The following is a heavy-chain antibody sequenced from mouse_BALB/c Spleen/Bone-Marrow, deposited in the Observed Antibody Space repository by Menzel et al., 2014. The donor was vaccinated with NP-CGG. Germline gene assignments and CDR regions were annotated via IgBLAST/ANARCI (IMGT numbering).Heavy chain of an antibody. CDR2: ISSGSSTI. J-gene: IGHJ2*01. D-gene: IGHD2-4*01. Sequence: EVKVVESGGGLVQPGGSRKLSCAASGFTFSSFGMHWVRQAPEKGLEWVAYISSGSSTIYYADTVKGRFTISRDNPKNNLFLKMTSLRAEDTAMYYCASDYDYFDYWGQGTTLTVSS. V-gene: IGHV5-17*02. CDR3: ASDYDYFDY. CDR1: GFTFSSFG.